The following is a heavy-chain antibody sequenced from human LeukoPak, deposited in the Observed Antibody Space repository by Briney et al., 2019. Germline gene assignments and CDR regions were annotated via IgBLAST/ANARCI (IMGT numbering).Heavy chain of an antibody. V-gene: IGHV4-61*02. CDR2: IYSNGDT. CDR1: GVYITNGLYF. J-gene: IGHJ4*02. Sequence: PSQTLSLTCTVSGVYITNGLYFWNWIRQPAGKGLEWIGRIYSNGDTNYNPSLKSRVTISQDRTRNQFSLKLSSVTAADTAVYYCARVFVAPITMIVVGYFDYWGQGTLVTVSS. D-gene: IGHD3-22*01. CDR3: ARVFVAPITMIVVGYFDY.